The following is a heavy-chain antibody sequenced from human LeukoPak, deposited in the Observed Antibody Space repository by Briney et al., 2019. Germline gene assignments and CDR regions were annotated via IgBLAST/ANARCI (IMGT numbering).Heavy chain of an antibody. Sequence: GGSLRLSCAASGFTFSSYGMHWVRQATGKGLEWVAVISYDGSNKYYADSVKGRFTISRDNSKNTLYLQMNSLRAEDTAVYYCAKDRGGSYLDYWGQGTLVTVSS. CDR1: GFTFSSYG. CDR3: AKDRGGSYLDY. D-gene: IGHD1-26*01. V-gene: IGHV3-30*18. J-gene: IGHJ4*02. CDR2: ISYDGSNK.